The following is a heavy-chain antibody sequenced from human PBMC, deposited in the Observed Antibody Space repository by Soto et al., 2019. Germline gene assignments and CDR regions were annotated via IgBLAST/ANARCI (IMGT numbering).Heavy chain of an antibody. Sequence: QVQLQESGPGLVKPSQTLSLTCTVSGGSISSGGYYWSWIRQHPGKGLEWIGYIYYSGSTCYNPSLKSRVTISVDTSKNQFSLKLSSVTAADTAVYYCAREVVVVPAATRYNWFDPWGQGTLVTVSS. CDR2: IYYSGST. CDR1: GGSISSGGYY. J-gene: IGHJ5*02. CDR3: AREVVVVPAATRYNWFDP. V-gene: IGHV4-31*03. D-gene: IGHD2-2*01.